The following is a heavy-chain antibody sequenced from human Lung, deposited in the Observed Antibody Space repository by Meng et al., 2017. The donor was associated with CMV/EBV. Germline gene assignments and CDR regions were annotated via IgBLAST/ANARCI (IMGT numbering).Heavy chain of an antibody. J-gene: IGHJ5*02. Sequence: GGSLRLSCAASGFTFSDYYMSWVRQAPGKGLEWVANINQDGTEKHYVDSVRGRFTISRDNAKNSLCLQMSSLTVEDTAVYYCASGRGYSAWCQGTLVTVSS. V-gene: IGHV3-7*01. D-gene: IGHD4-11*01. CDR3: ASGRGYSA. CDR1: GFTFSDYY. CDR2: INQDGTEK.